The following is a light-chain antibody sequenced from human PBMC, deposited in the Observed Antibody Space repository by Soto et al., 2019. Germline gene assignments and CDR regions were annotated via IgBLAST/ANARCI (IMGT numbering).Light chain of an antibody. J-gene: IGKJ1*01. CDR2: AAS. CDR1: QSISSY. V-gene: IGKV1-39*01. CDR3: QQYDNYRT. Sequence: DIQMTQSPSSLPASVGDRVTITCRASQSISSYLNWYQQKPGKAPKLLIYAASSLQSGVPSRFSGSGSETEFTLTINSLQPDDFATYYCQQYDNYRTFGQGTKV.